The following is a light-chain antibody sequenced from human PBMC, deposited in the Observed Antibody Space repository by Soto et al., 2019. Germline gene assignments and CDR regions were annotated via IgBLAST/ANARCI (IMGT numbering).Light chain of an antibody. V-gene: IGKV1-39*01. CDR1: QIISTY. CDR2: GAS. CDR3: QHSYNTPRT. Sequence: DIQMTQSPSSLSASVGDRVTITCRASQIISTYVNWYQQKPQKGPKLLMYGASRLQSGVPSRFSGSGVGTDFTLTISDLQPEDFATYYCQHSYNTPRTFGQGTKVEIK. J-gene: IGKJ1*01.